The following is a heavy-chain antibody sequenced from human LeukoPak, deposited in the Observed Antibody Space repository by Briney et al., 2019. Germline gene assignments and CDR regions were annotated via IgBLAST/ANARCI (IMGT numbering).Heavy chain of an antibody. CDR2: IGIAGDT. V-gene: IGHV3-13*01. Sequence: GGSLRPSCAASGFTFSSYDMHWVRQAPGRGLEWVSAIGIAGDTYYPDSVKGRFTISRENAKNSMYLQMNCLKDGDTAVYYCIRGGIQVSGIDAFDIWGQGTMVTVSS. CDR3: IRGGIQVSGIDAFDI. CDR1: GFTFSSYD. J-gene: IGHJ3*02. D-gene: IGHD5/OR15-5a*01.